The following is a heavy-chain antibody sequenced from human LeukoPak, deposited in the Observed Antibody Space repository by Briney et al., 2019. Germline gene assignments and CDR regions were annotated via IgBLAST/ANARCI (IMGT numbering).Heavy chain of an antibody. D-gene: IGHD1-26*01. J-gene: IGHJ5*02. Sequence: SETPSLTCTVSGGSISIYYWTWIRQPPGKGLEWIGNVYYSGSTNYNPSLKSRVTISVDTSKNQFSLKLNSMTAADTAVYYCARGQLVGATNWFDTWGQGTLVTVSS. CDR1: GGSISIYY. CDR3: ARGQLVGATNWFDT. CDR2: VYYSGST. V-gene: IGHV4-59*08.